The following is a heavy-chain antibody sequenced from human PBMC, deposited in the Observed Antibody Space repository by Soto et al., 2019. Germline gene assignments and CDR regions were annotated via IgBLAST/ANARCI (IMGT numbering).Heavy chain of an antibody. CDR2: ISAYNGNT. CDR1: GYTFTSYG. D-gene: IGHD6-19*01. J-gene: IGHJ4*02. Sequence: ASVKVSCKASGYTFTSYGISWVRQAPGQGLEWMGWISAYNGNTNYAQKLQGRVTMTTDTSTSTAYMELRSLRSDDTAVYYCARDQDSSGWTKPEGVDYWGQGTLVTVSS. CDR3: ARDQDSSGWTKPEGVDY. V-gene: IGHV1-18*01.